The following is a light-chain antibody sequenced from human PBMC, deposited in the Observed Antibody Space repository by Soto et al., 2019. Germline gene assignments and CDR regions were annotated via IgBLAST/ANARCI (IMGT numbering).Light chain of an antibody. CDR2: DVG. Sequence: QSALTQPASVSGSPGQSITISCTGTSTDVGGYKYVSWYQQHPGTAPKLMIYDVGKRPSGVPDRFSGSKSGNSASLTISGLQAEDEADYYCSSYAGSYILGVFGGGTKLTVL. CDR3: SSYAGSYILGV. V-gene: IGLV2-11*01. CDR1: STDVGGYKY. J-gene: IGLJ3*02.